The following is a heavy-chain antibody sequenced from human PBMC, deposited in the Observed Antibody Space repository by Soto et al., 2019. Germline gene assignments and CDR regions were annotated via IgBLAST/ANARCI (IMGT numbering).Heavy chain of an antibody. D-gene: IGHD6-13*01. Sequence: GGSLRLSCAASGFTFDDYAMHWVRQVPGKGLEWVSGINWNSGSIGYADSVKGRFAISRDNAKNSLHPQMNSLRAEETAFYYCVKDESINWYSGPFRYWGQGTLDTVSS. V-gene: IGHV3-9*01. J-gene: IGHJ4*02. CDR1: GFTFDDYA. CDR2: INWNSGSI. CDR3: VKDESINWYSGPFRY.